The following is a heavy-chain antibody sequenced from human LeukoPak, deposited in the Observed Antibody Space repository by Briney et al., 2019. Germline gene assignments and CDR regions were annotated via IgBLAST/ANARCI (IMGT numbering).Heavy chain of an antibody. CDR1: GGSISSSSYY. Sequence: SETLSLTCTVSGGSISSSSYYWGWIRQPPGKGLEWIGSIYYSGSTYYNPSLKSRVTISVDTSKNQFSLKLSSVTAADTAVYYCARAGYCSGGSCHYYCYYYMDVWGKGTTVTVSS. D-gene: IGHD2-15*01. CDR2: IYYSGST. V-gene: IGHV4-39*07. J-gene: IGHJ6*03. CDR3: ARAGYCSGGSCHYYCYYYMDV.